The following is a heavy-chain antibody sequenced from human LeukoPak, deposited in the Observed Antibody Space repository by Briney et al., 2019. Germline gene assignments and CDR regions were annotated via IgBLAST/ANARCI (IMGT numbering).Heavy chain of an antibody. Sequence: GASVKVSCKASGYAFTSQDINWVRQATGQGLEWMGWMNPNSGNTGYAQKFQGRVTITRNTSISTAYMELSSLRSEDTAVYYCARNVHYGSGSHIDYWGQGTLVTVSS. V-gene: IGHV1-8*03. CDR1: GYAFTSQD. J-gene: IGHJ4*02. D-gene: IGHD3-10*01. CDR2: MNPNSGNT. CDR3: ARNVHYGSGSHIDY.